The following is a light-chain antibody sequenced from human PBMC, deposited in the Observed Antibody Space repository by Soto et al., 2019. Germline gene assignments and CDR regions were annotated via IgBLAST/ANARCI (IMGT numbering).Light chain of an antibody. V-gene: IGLV1-47*01. CDR1: SSNIGSNF. Sequence: QSVLTQPPSASGTPGQRVTISCSGSSSNIGSNFIYWYRQLPGTAPKLLIYRNNERPSGVPDRFSGSKSGTSASLAISGLRSEDEADYHCAAWDDSLSGVVFGGGTKLPVL. CDR3: AAWDDSLSGVV. J-gene: IGLJ2*01. CDR2: RNN.